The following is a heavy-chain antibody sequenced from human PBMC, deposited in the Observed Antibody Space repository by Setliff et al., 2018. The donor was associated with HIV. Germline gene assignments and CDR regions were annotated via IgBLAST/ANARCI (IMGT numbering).Heavy chain of an antibody. CDR1: GGSISSSSYY. Sequence: PSETLSLTCTVSGGSISSSSYYWGWIRQPPGKGLQRIGSIYYRGSTYYNPSLKSRVTISVDTSKNQFSLRLSSVTAADSAVYYCARRRETIVVVIGIPNWYFDLWGRGTLVTVSS. CDR3: ARRRETIVVVIGIPNWYFDL. CDR2: IYYRGST. J-gene: IGHJ2*01. D-gene: IGHD2-21*01. V-gene: IGHV4-39*01.